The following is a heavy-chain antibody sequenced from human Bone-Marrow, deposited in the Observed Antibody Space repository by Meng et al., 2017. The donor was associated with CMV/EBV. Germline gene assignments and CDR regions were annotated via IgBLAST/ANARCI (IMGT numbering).Heavy chain of an antibody. Sequence: CAGSGFIFSNFGMHWVRQAPGKGLEWVALVSYDGNNKYYVDSVKGRFTISRDNSKNTLYMEMNSLRAEDTAVYYCARERIAAAGIMDYWGQGTLVTVSS. V-gene: IGHV3-30*03. CDR2: VSYDGNNK. J-gene: IGHJ4*02. CDR1: GFIFSNFG. D-gene: IGHD6-13*01. CDR3: ARERIAAAGIMDY.